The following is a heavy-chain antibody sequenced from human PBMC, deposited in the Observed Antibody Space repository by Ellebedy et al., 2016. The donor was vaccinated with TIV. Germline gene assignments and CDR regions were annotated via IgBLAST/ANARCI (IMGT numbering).Heavy chain of an antibody. Sequence: SETLSLTCTVSGYSISSGYYWGWIRQPPGKGLEWIGSIYHSGSPYHNPSLKSRVTISVDTSKNQFSLKLSSVTAADTAVYYCARDATSYRFDPWGQGTLVTVSS. J-gene: IGHJ5*02. CDR2: IYHSGSP. V-gene: IGHV4-38-2*02. CDR1: GYSISSGYY. CDR3: ARDATSYRFDP.